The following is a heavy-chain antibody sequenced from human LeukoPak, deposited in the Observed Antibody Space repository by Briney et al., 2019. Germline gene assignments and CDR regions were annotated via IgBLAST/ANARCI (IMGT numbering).Heavy chain of an antibody. D-gene: IGHD3-9*01. J-gene: IGHJ4*02. Sequence: TGGSLRLSCAASGFTFSSYEMNWVRQAPGKGLEWVSYISTTGSSIYYADSVKGRFTISRDNAKNSLYLQMNSLRAEDTAVYYCARDSGLDILTGYYGGIDYWGQGTLVTVSS. CDR2: ISTTGSSI. CDR3: ARDSGLDILTGYYGGIDY. CDR1: GFTFSSYE. V-gene: IGHV3-48*03.